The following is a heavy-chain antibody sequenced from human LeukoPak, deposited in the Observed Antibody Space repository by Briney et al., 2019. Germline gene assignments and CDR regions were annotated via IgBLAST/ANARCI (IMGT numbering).Heavy chain of an antibody. CDR1: GFSLSSQW. CDR2: IKEDGRQK. D-gene: IGHD3-16*01. V-gene: IGHV3-7*01. CDR3: ARAFS. Sequence: GGSLRLSCAASGFSLSSQWMSWVRQAPGKGPEWVANIKEDGRQKSYVDSVKGRFTISRDNAKNSLYLQMNSLRAEDTAVYYCARAFSWGQGTLVTVSS. J-gene: IGHJ5*02.